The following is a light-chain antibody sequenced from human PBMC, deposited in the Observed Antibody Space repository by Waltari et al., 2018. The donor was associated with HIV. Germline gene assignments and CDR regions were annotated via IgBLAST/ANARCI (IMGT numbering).Light chain of an antibody. J-gene: IGLJ2*01. CDR3: AAWDDSLSATV. CDR1: SSNIGSNT. CDR2: ENN. V-gene: IGLV1-44*01. Sequence: QSVLTQPPSASGAPGQRVTISCSGRSSNIGSNTVNWYQQLPGTAPKLLIYENNQRPSGVPDRFAGSKSGTSASLGISGLQSEDEADYYCAAWDDSLSATVFGGGTKLTVL.